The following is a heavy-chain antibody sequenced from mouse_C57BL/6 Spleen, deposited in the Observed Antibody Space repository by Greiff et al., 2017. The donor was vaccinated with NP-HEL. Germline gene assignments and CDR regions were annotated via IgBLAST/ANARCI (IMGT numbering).Heavy chain of an antibody. CDR3: ARTGYGLYAMDY. CDR1: GYTFTDYY. D-gene: IGHD3-1*01. CDR2: IYPGSGNT. Sequence: QVQLQQSGAELVRPGASVKLSCKASGYTFTDYYINWVKQRPGQGLEWIARIYPGSGNTYYNEKFKGKATLTAEKSSSTAYMQLSSLTSEDSAVYFCARTGYGLYAMDYWGQGTSVTVSS. V-gene: IGHV1-76*01. J-gene: IGHJ4*01.